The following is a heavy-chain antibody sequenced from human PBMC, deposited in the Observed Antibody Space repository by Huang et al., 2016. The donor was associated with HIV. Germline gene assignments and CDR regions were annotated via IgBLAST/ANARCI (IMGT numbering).Heavy chain of an antibody. J-gene: IGHJ6*03. CDR1: GGSFSGYY. CDR2: INHSEST. V-gene: IGHV4-34*01. Sequence: QVQLQQWGAGLLRPSETLSLTCAIYGGSFSGYYGTWIRQPPGKGLEWIWDINHSESTNYNPSLKSRVTISVDTSRNQFSLTLTSVTAADTAVYYCARGQGGYYYYYMDVWGKGTTVTVSS. CDR3: ARGQGGYYYYYMDV.